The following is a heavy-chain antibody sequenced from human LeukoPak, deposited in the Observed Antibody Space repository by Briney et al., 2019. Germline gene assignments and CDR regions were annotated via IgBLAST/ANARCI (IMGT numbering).Heavy chain of an antibody. CDR3: ARRMASESYYYYYGMDV. D-gene: IGHD5-24*01. Sequence: SGESLKISCKGSGYSFTSYWISWVRQMPGEGLEWMGRIDPSDSYTNYSPSFQGHVTISADKSINTAYLQWSSLKASDTAMYYCARRMASESYYYYYGMDVWGRGTTVTVSS. J-gene: IGHJ6*02. CDR2: IDPSDSYT. V-gene: IGHV5-10-1*01. CDR1: GYSFTSYW.